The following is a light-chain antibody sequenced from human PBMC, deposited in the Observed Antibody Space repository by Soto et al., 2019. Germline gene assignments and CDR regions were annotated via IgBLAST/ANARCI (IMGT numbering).Light chain of an antibody. CDR3: QQYNSYSST. Sequence: DIQMTQSPSSLSASVGDRVTITCRASQDIQNALGWYQQKPGKAPKRLIYAASSLQSGVPSRFRGSGSGTEFTLTISSLQPDDFATYYCQQYNSYSSTFGQGTRLEIK. CDR2: AAS. CDR1: QDIQNA. V-gene: IGKV1-17*01. J-gene: IGKJ5*01.